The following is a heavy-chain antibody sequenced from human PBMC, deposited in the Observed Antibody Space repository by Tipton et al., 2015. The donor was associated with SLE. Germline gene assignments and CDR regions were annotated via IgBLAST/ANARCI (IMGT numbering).Heavy chain of an antibody. J-gene: IGHJ3*02. D-gene: IGHD3-22*01. CDR2: IKQDGSEK. CDR1: GFTFSSYW. Sequence: QLVQSGGGLVQPGGSLRLSCAASGFTFSSYWMSWVRQAPGKGLEWVANIKQDGSEKYYVDSVKGRFTISRDNAKNTLYLQMSSLRAEDTAVYYCVRPITMIVVVTGAFDIWGQGTMVTVSS. V-gene: IGHV3-7*01. CDR3: VRPITMIVVVTGAFDI.